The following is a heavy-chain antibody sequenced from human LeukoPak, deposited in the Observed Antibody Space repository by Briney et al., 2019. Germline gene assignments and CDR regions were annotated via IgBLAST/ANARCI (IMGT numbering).Heavy chain of an antibody. Sequence: PSETLSLTCTVSGGSISSYYWSWIRQPAGKGLEWIGRIYTSGSTNYNPSLKSRVTISVGKSKNQFSLKLSSVTAADTAVYYCARGPLIWGYFDLWGRGTLVTVSS. D-gene: IGHD3-16*01. CDR2: IYTSGST. V-gene: IGHV4-4*07. J-gene: IGHJ2*01. CDR3: ARGPLIWGYFDL. CDR1: GGSISSYY.